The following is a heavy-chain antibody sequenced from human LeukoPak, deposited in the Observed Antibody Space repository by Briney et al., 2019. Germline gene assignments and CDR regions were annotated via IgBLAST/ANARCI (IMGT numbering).Heavy chain of an antibody. CDR3: ARVRGGNYGSGSYSGAGMDV. V-gene: IGHV3-7*01. CDR1: GFAFSSYA. CDR2: IKQDGSEK. J-gene: IGHJ6*02. D-gene: IGHD3-10*01. Sequence: GGSLRLSCAASGFAFSSYAMSWVRQAPGKGLEWVANIKQDGSEKYYVDSVKGRFTISRDNAKNSLYLQMNSLRAEDTAVYYCARVRGGNYGSGSYSGAGMDVWGQGTTVTVSS.